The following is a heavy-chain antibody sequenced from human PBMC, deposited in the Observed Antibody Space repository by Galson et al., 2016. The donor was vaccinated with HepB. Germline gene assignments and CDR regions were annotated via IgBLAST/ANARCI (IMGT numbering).Heavy chain of an antibody. CDR1: EVTFGSST. D-gene: IGHD4-11*01. CDR3: ARDTEDYRMDY. J-gene: IGHJ4*02. V-gene: IGHV3-21*01. CDR2: ISSSTPHT. Sequence: SMSLSCAASEVTFGSSTLNCVGRSPGKGLEWVSSISSSTPHTHSEDSVKGRFTLSRDNAKNSLYLQMNSLRAEDTAVYYCARDTEDYRMDYWGQGTLVTVSS.